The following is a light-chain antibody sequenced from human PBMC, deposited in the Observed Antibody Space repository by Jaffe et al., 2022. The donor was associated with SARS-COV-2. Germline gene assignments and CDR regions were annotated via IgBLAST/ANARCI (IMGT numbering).Light chain of an antibody. Sequence: QSALTQPASVSGSPGQSVTISCIGTSSDVGGYDFVSWYQQHPGKVPRVIIYEVNKRPSGVSNRFSGSKSGNTASLTISGLQAEDEADYYCTSFSTKSTLDYVFGTGTKVTVL. CDR2: EVN. V-gene: IGLV2-14*03. J-gene: IGLJ1*01. CDR1: SSDVGGYDF. CDR3: TSFSTKSTLDYV.